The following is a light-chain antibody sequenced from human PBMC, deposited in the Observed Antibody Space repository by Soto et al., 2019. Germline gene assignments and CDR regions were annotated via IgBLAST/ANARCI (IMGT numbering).Light chain of an antibody. CDR2: GAS. CDR1: QSVSNNY. J-gene: IGKJ5*01. V-gene: IGKV3-20*01. Sequence: VLTQSPGTLSLSPGERATLSWRASQSVSNNYLAWYQQKPGQAPRLVIYGASSRATGIPDRFSGSGSGTDVTLTISRLEPEDFAVYYCQQYGSSPRTFSQGTRLEIK. CDR3: QQYGSSPRT.